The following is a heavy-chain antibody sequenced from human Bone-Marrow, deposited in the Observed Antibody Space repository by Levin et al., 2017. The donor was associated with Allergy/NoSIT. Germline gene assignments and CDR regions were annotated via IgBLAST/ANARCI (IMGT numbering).Heavy chain of an antibody. J-gene: IGHJ6*02. Sequence: SQTLSLTCTVSGGSISSDDYYWSWIRQPPGKGLEWIGFIYYSANTYYNPSLKSRLTISVDSSKSQFSLNLSSVTAADTAIYYCARGGTNYGDYDYYGMDVWGQGTTVTVSS. CDR1: GGSISSDDYY. D-gene: IGHD4-17*01. CDR3: ARGGTNYGDYDYYGMDV. CDR2: IYYSANT. V-gene: IGHV4-30-4*01.